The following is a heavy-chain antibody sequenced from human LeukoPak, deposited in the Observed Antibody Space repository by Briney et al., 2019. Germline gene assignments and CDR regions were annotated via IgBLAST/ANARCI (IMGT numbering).Heavy chain of an antibody. V-gene: IGHV1-69*05. D-gene: IGHD2-2*01. CDR2: IIPIFGTA. CDR1: GGTFSSYA. CDR3: ASTRYCSSTSCAWNWFDP. J-gene: IGHJ5*02. Sequence: SVKVSCKASGGTFSSYAISWVRQAPGQGLEWMGGIIPIFGTANYAQKFQGRVAITTDESTSTAYMELSSLRSEDTAVYYCASTRYCSSTSCAWNWFDPWGQGTLVTVSS.